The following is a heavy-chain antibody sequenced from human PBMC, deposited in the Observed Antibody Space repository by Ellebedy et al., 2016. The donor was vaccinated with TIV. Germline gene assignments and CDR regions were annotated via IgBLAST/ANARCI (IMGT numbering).Heavy chain of an antibody. Sequence: PGGSLRLSCAASGFTFSSYAMSWVRRAPGKGLEWVSAISGDGGSTYYEDSVKGRFTISRDNAKNTLYLQMNSLRAEDTAVYWCASWDFDYWGQGTLVTVSS. CDR2: ISGDGGST. CDR1: GFTFSSYA. D-gene: IGHD7-27*01. J-gene: IGHJ4*02. V-gene: IGHV3-23*01. CDR3: ASWDFDY.